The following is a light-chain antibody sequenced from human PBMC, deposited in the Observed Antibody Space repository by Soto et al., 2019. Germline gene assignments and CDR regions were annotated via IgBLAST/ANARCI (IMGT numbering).Light chain of an antibody. Sequence: EIVLTQSPATLSLSPGERATLSCRASQSVSSYLAWYQQKPGQAPRLLIYDASNRATGIPARFSGGGSGTHCPLTHSSLEPEDLAVYYCQQRSNWPPISFGQGTRLEIK. V-gene: IGKV3-11*01. CDR1: QSVSSY. CDR2: DAS. J-gene: IGKJ5*01. CDR3: QQRSNWPPIS.